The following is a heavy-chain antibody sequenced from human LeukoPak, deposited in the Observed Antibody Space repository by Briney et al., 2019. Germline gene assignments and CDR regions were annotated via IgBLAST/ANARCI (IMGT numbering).Heavy chain of an antibody. J-gene: IGHJ4*02. Sequence: GGSLRLSCAASGFTVSSNYMSWVRQAPGKGLEWVSVIYSGGSTYYADSVKGRFTISRDNSKNTLHLQMNSLRAEDTGVYYCTRVYYGDYPTDYWGQGTLVTVSS. V-gene: IGHV3-53*01. CDR3: TRVYYGDYPTDY. D-gene: IGHD4-17*01. CDR2: IYSGGST. CDR1: GFTVSSNY.